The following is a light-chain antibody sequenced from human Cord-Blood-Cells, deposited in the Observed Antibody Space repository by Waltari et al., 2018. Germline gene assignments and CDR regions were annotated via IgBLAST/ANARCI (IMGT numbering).Light chain of an antibody. CDR2: EGS. CDR3: CSYAGSYV. V-gene: IGLV2-23*01. J-gene: IGLJ1*01. Sequence: QSALTQPASVSGSPGQSITISCTGTSSDVGSYNLVSWYQQHPGKAPKPMIYEGSKRPSGVSSRFSGSKSVNTASLTISGLQAEDEADYYCCSYAGSYVFGTGTKVTVL. CDR1: SSDVGSYNL.